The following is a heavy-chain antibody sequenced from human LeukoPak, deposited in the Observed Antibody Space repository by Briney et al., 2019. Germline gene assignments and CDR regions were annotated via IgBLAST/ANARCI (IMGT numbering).Heavy chain of an antibody. D-gene: IGHD4-17*01. CDR1: GFTFSAYG. V-gene: IGHV3-23*01. CDR2: ISDTVRDT. CDR3: AKDNYGGIFAS. J-gene: IGHJ4*02. Sequence: GGSLRLSCAASGFTFSAYGMSWVRQAPGKGLEWVSHISDTVRDTWYANSVKGRFIISRDNSRDTVYLQMSSLRPEDTALYFCAKDNYGGIFASWGQGTLVTVPS.